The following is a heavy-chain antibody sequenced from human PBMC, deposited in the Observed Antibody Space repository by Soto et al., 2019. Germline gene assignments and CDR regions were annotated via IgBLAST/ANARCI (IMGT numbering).Heavy chain of an antibody. CDR1: GFTVSSNY. CDR3: AREKRRRAFDI. V-gene: IGHV3-53*02. CDR2: IYSGGST. D-gene: IGHD6-25*01. Sequence: EVQLVETGGGLIQPGGSLRLSCAASGFTVSSNYMSWVRQAPGKGLEWVSVIYSGGSTYYADSVRGRFTISRDNSKNTLYLQMNSLRAEDTAVYYCAREKRRRAFDIWGQGTRVTVSS. J-gene: IGHJ3*02.